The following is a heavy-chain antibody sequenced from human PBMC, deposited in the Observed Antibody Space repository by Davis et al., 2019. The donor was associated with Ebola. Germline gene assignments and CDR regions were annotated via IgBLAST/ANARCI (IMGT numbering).Heavy chain of an antibody. CDR3: AKDADTSGYQFDH. D-gene: IGHD3-22*01. CDR2: ISGSGGST. V-gene: IGHV3-23*01. J-gene: IGHJ4*02. CDR1: GFTFSSYA. Sequence: PGGSLRLSCAASGFTFSSYAMSWVRQAPGKGLEWVSAISGSGGSTYYADSVRGRFTISRDKSKSTLYLQMNSLRAEDTAVYYCAKDADTSGYQFDHWGQGTLVTVSS.